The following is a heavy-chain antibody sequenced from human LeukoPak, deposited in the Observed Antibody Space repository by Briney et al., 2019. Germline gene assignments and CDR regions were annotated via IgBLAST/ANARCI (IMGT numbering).Heavy chain of an antibody. D-gene: IGHD1-14*01. CDR3: ARDATTGGVN. CDR1: GFTFSSYS. V-gene: IGHV3-21*01. CDR2: ISSSSSYI. Sequence: PGGSPRLSCAASGFTFSSYSMNWVRQAPGKGLEWVSSISSSSSYIYYADSVKGRFTISRDNAKNSLYLQMNSLRAEDTAVYYCARDATTGGVNWGQGTLVTVSS. J-gene: IGHJ4*02.